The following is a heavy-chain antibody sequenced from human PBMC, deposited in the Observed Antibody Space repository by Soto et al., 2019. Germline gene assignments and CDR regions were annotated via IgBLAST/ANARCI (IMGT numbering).Heavy chain of an antibody. CDR3: ARNGGVAAWDDYGDYEGY. CDR1: GYTFTSYD. CDR2: MNPNSGNT. D-gene: IGHD4-17*01. V-gene: IGHV1-8*01. J-gene: IGHJ4*02. Sequence: QVQLVQSGAEVKKHGASVKVSCKASGYTFTSYDINWVRQATGQGLEWMGWMNPNSGNTGYAQKFQGRVTMTRNTSISTAYMELSSLRSEDTAVYYCARNGGVAAWDDYGDYEGYWGQGTLVTVSS.